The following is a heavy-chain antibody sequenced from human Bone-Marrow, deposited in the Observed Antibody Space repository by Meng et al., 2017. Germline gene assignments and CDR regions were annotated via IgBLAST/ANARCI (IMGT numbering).Heavy chain of an antibody. CDR3: ATGAAAADH. J-gene: IGHJ4*02. CDR1: GFTFRDYS. CDR2: IRHKVYGEAT. Sequence: GESLKISCTPSGFTFRDYSISWFRQAPGKGLEWVGIIRHKVYGEATDYAASVRGRFTISRDDSISIAYLQMDSLITEDTAVYFCATGAAAADHWGQGTLVTVSS. V-gene: IGHV3-49*03. D-gene: IGHD6-13*01.